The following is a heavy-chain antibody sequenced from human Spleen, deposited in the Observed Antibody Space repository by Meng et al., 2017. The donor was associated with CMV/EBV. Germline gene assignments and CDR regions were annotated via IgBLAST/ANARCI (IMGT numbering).Heavy chain of an antibody. CDR3: VRGYSTNWNQPAYFDY. CDR2: IWDDGSDK. Sequence: GESLKISCAVSGITFSGNGMHGVRQAPGKGLEWVAVIWDDGSDKNFADSVKGRFTISRDNAKDSLYLQLNSLRAEDTAVYYCVRGYSTNWNQPAYFDYWGQGALVTVSS. J-gene: IGHJ4*02. CDR1: GITFSGNG. D-gene: IGHD1-1*01. V-gene: IGHV3-33*03.